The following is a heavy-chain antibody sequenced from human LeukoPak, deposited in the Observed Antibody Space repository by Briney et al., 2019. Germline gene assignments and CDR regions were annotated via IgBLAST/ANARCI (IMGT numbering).Heavy chain of an antibody. CDR3: ARRSSGSPPYYFDY. CDR1: GFTFSSYW. CDR2: IKQDGSEK. J-gene: IGHJ4*02. D-gene: IGHD1-26*01. V-gene: IGHV3-7*01. Sequence: PGGSLRLSCAASGFTFSSYWMSWVRQAPGKGLEWVANIKQDGSEKYYVDSVKGRFTISRDNAKNSLYLQMNSLRAEDTAIYYCARRSSGSPPYYFDYWGQGTLVTVSS.